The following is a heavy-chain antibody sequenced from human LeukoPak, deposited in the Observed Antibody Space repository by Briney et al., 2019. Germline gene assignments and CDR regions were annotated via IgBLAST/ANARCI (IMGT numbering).Heavy chain of an antibody. J-gene: IGHJ4*02. D-gene: IGHD3-22*01. CDR2: ISGSDFST. CDR3: AKDISYYYDSSGGGNY. Sequence: ETLSLTCTVSGGSINSGSYYWGWVRQAPGKGLEWVSGISGSDFSTYYADSVKGRFTISRDNSKNTLYLQMNSLRAEDTAVYYCAKDISYYYDSSGGGNYWGQGTLVTVSS. CDR1: GGSINSGSYY. V-gene: IGHV3-23*01.